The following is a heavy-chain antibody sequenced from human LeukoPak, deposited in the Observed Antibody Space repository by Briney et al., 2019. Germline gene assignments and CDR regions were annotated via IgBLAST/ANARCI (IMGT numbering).Heavy chain of an antibody. CDR3: ARDSVVVVAATPGWFDP. D-gene: IGHD2-15*01. J-gene: IGHJ5*02. CDR2: IIPIFGTA. V-gene: IGHV1-69*13. CDR1: GGTFSSYA. Sequence: ASVKVSCKASGGTFSSYAISWVRQAPGQGLEWMGGIIPIFGTANYAQKFQGRVTITADESTSTAYMELSSLRSEDTAVYYCARDSVVVVAATPGWFDPWGRGTLVTVSS.